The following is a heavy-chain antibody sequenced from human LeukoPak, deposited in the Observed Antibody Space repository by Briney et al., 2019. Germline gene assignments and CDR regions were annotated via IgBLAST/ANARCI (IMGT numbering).Heavy chain of an antibody. J-gene: IGHJ6*02. V-gene: IGHV3-48*03. CDR3: ARDGFRYYYGSGSYYKSYYYYGMGV. CDR1: GFTFSSYE. D-gene: IGHD3-10*01. CDR2: ISSSGSTI. Sequence: GGSLRLSCAASGFTFSSYEMNWVRQAPGKGLEWVSYISSSGSTIYYADSVKGRFTISRDNAKNSLYLQMNSLRAEDTAVYYCARDGFRYYYGSGSYYKSYYYYGMGVWGQGTTVTVSS.